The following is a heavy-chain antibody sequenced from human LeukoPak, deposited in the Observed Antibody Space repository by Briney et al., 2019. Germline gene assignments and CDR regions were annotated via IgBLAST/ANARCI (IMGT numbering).Heavy chain of an antibody. CDR1: GYTFTSYA. D-gene: IGHD3-10*01. V-gene: IGHV1-3*01. CDR3: AGDYGSGSYYVRNMFDY. J-gene: IGHJ4*02. CDR2: INAGNGNT. Sequence: GASVKVSCKASGYTFTSYAMHWVRQAPGQRLEWMGWINAGNGNTKYSQKFQGRVTITRDTSASTAYMELSSLRSEDTAVYYCAGDYGSGSYYVRNMFDYWGQGTLVTVSS.